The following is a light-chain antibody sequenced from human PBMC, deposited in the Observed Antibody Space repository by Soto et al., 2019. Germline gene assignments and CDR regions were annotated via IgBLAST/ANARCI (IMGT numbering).Light chain of an antibody. CDR2: AAS. V-gene: IGKV1-8*01. Sequence: AIRMTQSPSSLSASTGDRVTITCRASQGISSYLAWYQQKPGKPPKLLIYAASTLQSGVPSRFSGSGSGTGFTLTISCLQSEDFATYYCQQHYSYPITFGQGTRLEIK. CDR1: QGISSY. J-gene: IGKJ5*01. CDR3: QQHYSYPIT.